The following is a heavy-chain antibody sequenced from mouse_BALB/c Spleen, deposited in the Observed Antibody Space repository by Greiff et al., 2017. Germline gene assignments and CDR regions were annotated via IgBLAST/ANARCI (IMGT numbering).Heavy chain of an antibody. V-gene: IGHV1S81*02. J-gene: IGHJ3*01. CDR1: GYTFTSYY. CDR3: TRRSIQEGMDY. CDR2: INPSNGGT. Sequence: QVQLQQSGAELVKPGASVKLSCKASGYTFTSYYMYWVKQRPGQGLEWIGEINPSNGGTNFNEKFKSKATLTVDKSSSTAYMQLSSLTSEDSAVYYCTRRSIQEGMDYWGQGTLVTVSA.